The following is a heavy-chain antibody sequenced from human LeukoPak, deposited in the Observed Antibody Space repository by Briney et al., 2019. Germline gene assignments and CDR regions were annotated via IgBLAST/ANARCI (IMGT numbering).Heavy chain of an antibody. Sequence: GGSLRLSCTAFGFAFDEHGMSWVRQVPGKGLEWVAGINWSGGSTGYADPLRGRFTISRDNAKNSLYLQMDSLRAEDTALYYCARAHITSPFYFDYWGQGTLVTVSS. D-gene: IGHD2-2*01. CDR1: GFAFDEHG. V-gene: IGHV3-20*04. CDR2: INWSGGST. CDR3: ARAHITSPFYFDY. J-gene: IGHJ4*02.